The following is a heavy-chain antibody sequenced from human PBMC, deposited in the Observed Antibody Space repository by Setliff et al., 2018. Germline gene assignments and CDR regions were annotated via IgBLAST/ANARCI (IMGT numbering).Heavy chain of an antibody. CDR2: IYPGDSHT. V-gene: IGHV5-51*01. CDR1: GYSFSNFW. D-gene: IGHD2-21*01. Sequence: PGESLKISCKGSGYSFSNFWIGRVRQMPGKGLEWMGIIYPGDSHTRYSPSFQGQVTMSADKSINTAYLQWSNLKASDTAVYYCARRGERFFNWFDPWGQGTLVTVSS. J-gene: IGHJ5*02. CDR3: ARRGERFFNWFDP.